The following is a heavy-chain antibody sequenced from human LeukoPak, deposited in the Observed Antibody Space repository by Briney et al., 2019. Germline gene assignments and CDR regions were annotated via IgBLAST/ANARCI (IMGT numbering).Heavy chain of an antibody. J-gene: IGHJ4*02. Sequence: ASVKVSCKASGYTFTSYYMHWVRQAPGQGLEWMGIINPSGGSTSYAQKFQGRVTMTRDTCTSTVYMELSSLRSEDTAVYYCARDAQPTDILTGYFAYWGQGTLVTVSS. D-gene: IGHD3-9*01. CDR1: GYTFTSYY. CDR3: ARDAQPTDILTGYFAY. CDR2: INPSGGST. V-gene: IGHV1-46*01.